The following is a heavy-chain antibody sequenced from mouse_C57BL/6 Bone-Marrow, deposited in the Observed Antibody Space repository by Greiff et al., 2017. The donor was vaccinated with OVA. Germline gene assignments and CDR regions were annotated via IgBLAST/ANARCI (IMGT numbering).Heavy chain of an antibody. D-gene: IGHD1-1*01. CDR1: GYTFTSYW. CDR2: IDPSDSYT. J-gene: IGHJ1*03. Sequence: QVQLQQPGAELVKPGASVKLSCKASGYTFTSYWMQWVKQRPGQGLEWIGEIDPSDSYTNYNQKFKGKATLTVDTSSSTAYMQLISLTSEDSAVYYCARYGSSWYFDVWGTGTTVTVSS. V-gene: IGHV1-50*01. CDR3: ARYGSSWYFDV.